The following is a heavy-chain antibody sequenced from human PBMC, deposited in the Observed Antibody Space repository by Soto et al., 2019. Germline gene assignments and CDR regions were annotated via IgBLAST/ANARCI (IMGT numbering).Heavy chain of an antibody. Sequence: QVQLQESGPGLVKPSETLSLTCAVSGDSISSYYCMWIRQPPGKGLESIGYLYYGRSANYNPSLKSRVTLSXXPATNQCSLTLSSMTAADTAVYYCALRSMAVVPEYWGQGTLVTVSS. CDR3: ALRSMAVVPEY. CDR2: LYYGRSA. J-gene: IGHJ4*02. D-gene: IGHD3-22*01. CDR1: GDSISSYY. V-gene: IGHV4-59*01.